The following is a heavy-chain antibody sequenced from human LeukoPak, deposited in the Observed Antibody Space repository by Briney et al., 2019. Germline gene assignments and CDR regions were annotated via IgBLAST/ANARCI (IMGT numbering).Heavy chain of an antibody. CDR2: INQGESAK. D-gene: IGHD3-16*02. CDR1: GFTFSRYW. J-gene: IGHJ5*02. Sequence: GGSLRLSCAASGFTFSRYWMSWVRQAPGKGLEWVASINQGESAKFYGDSVRGRFTISRDNAKNSLYLQVNSLRAEDTAIYYCARAGFLITFGGVISWGQGTLVTVSS. V-gene: IGHV3-7*01. CDR3: ARAGFLITFGGVIS.